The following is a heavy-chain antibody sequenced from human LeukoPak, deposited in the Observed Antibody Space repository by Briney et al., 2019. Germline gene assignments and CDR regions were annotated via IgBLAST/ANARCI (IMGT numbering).Heavy chain of an antibody. D-gene: IGHD2-2*01. CDR2: LYSGDNT. V-gene: IGHV3-66*01. Sequence: GGSLRLSCAPSGFIVAQKYMTWGRQAPGKGLEWVSILYSGDNTCYADSVKGRFTIYRDVSKNTMYLQMNALSGGDTAVYYCARRGYCGSTTCFDHWGQGTLVTVFS. J-gene: IGHJ4*02. CDR3: ARRGYCGSTTCFDH. CDR1: GFIVAQKY.